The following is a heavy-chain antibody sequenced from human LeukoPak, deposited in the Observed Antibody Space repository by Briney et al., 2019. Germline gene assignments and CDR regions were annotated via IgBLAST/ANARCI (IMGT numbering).Heavy chain of an antibody. Sequence: GGSLRLSCAASGFTFSSYSMNWVRQAPGKGLEWVSSISSSSSYIYYVDSVKGRFTISRDNAKNSLYLQMNSLRAEDTAVYYCARGRPVLQLLWGAFDIWGQGTMVTVSS. V-gene: IGHV3-21*01. J-gene: IGHJ3*02. CDR3: ARGRPVLQLLWGAFDI. CDR1: GFTFSSYS. CDR2: ISSSSSYI. D-gene: IGHD1-7*01.